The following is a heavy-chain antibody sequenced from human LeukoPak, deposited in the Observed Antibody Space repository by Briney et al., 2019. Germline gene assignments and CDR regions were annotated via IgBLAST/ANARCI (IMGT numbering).Heavy chain of an antibody. CDR2: IESVEGGI. CDR3: ARGGRLGAFDI. V-gene: IGHV3-74*01. Sequence: VGSLRLSCAVAGFTLSSDWMHWVRPAPGQGLGWVSRIESVEGGIWYATSVRRRFTISRDIAKNTLFLQMDSLRVEDTAVYYCARGGRLGAFDIWGQGTMVTVSS. D-gene: IGHD3-16*01. CDR1: GFTLSSDW. J-gene: IGHJ3*02.